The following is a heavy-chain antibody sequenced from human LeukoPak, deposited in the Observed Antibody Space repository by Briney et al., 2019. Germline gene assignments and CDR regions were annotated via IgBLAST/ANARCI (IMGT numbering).Heavy chain of an antibody. CDR3: ARDGTPNYSSGWVYMDV. CDR2: IGSSDSTT. V-gene: IGHV3-48*03. J-gene: IGHJ6*03. CDR1: GFTFSSYE. Sequence: HPGGSLRLSCAASGFTFSSYEMNWVRQAPGKGLEWLSYIGSSDSTTHYADSVKGRFTISRDNAKNSLYLQMNSLRVEDTAVYYCARDGTPNYSSGWVYMDVWGEGTTVTISS. D-gene: IGHD6-25*01.